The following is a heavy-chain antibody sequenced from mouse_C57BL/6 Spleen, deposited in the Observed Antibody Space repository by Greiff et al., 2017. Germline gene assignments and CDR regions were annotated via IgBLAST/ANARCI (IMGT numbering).Heavy chain of an antibody. CDR1: GYTFTDYE. CDR3: TRRDDYGFAY. CDR2: IDPETGGT. V-gene: IGHV1-15*01. Sequence: QVHVKQSGAELVRPGASVTLSCKASGYTFTDYEMHWVKQTPVHGLEWIGAIDPETGGTAYNQKFKGKAILTADKSSGTAYMGLRSLTSEDSAVYYCTRRDDYGFAYWGQGTLVTVSA. D-gene: IGHD2-4*01. J-gene: IGHJ3*01.